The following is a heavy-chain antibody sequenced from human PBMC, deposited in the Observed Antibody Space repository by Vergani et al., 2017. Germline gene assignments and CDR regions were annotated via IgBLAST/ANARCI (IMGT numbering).Heavy chain of an antibody. Sequence: QVQLQESGPGLVKPSQTLSLTCTVSGGSISSSGYYWSWIRQHPGKGLEWIGYIYYSGSTYYNPSLKSRVTISVDTSKNQFSLKLSSVTAADTAVYYCARGPRGYSYGPFGYWGQGTLVTVSS. J-gene: IGHJ4*02. V-gene: IGHV4-31*03. CDR3: ARGPRGYSYGPFGY. CDR2: IYYSGST. D-gene: IGHD5-18*01. CDR1: GGSISSSGYY.